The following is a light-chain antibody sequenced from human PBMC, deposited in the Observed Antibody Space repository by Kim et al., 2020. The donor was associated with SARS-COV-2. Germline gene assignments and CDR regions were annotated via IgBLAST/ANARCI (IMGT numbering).Light chain of an antibody. J-gene: IGLJ2*01. CDR2: HDS. CDR3: QAWDSSTGGV. V-gene: IGLV3-1*01. Sequence: SYELTQPPSVSVSPGQTASITCSGDKLGDKYACWYQQKPGQSPVLVIYHDSKRPSGIPERFSGSNSGNTATLTISGTQAMDEADYYCQAWDSSTGGVFGG. CDR1: KLGDKY.